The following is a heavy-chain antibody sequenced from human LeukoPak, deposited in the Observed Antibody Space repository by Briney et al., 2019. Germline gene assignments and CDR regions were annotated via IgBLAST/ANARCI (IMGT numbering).Heavy chain of an antibody. CDR2: INHSGST. D-gene: IGHD2-15*01. CDR1: GFTFSSYA. J-gene: IGHJ4*02. V-gene: IGHV4-34*01. Sequence: GSLRLSCAASGFTFSSYAMSWIRQPPGKGLEWIGEINHSGSTNYNPSLKSRVTISVDTSKNQFSLKLSSVTAADTAVYYCARRGNSSCFDYWGQGTLVTVSS. CDR3: ARRGNSSCFDY.